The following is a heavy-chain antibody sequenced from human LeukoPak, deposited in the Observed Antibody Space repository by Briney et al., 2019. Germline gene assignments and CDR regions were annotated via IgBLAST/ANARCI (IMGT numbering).Heavy chain of an antibody. J-gene: IGHJ6*02. CDR2: INHSGST. D-gene: IGHD7-27*01. Sequence: LSETLSLTCAVYGGSFSGYYWSWIRQPPGKGLEWIGEINHSGSTNYNPSLKSRVTISVDTSKNQFSLKLSSVTAADTAVYYCARVPSLNWVNSYYGMDVWGQGTTVTVSS. CDR1: GGSFSGYY. V-gene: IGHV4-34*01. CDR3: ARVPSLNWVNSYYGMDV.